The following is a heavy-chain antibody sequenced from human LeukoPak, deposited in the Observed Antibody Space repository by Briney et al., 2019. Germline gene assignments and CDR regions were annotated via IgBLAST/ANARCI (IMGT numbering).Heavy chain of an antibody. J-gene: IGHJ1*01. V-gene: IGHV3-23*01. CDR1: GFTFSSFG. CDR3: AKRPPSLDAEYFQH. CDR2: ISSSGDNT. Sequence: GGTLRLSCAAPGFTFSSFGMSWVRQAPGKGLEWVSAISSSGDNTWYADSVKGRFTISRDNSKNTLYLQIKSLRAEDTAVYYCAKRPPSLDAEYFQHWGQGTLVTVSS.